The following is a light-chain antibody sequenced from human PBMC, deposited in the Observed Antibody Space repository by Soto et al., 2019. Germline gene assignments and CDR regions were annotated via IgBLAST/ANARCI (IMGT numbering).Light chain of an antibody. V-gene: IGLV2-11*01. CDR3: CSYAGSYTWV. Sequence: QSALTQPRSVSESPGQSVAISCTGTSSDIGGYNYVSWYQQHPGKAPKLMIYDVSQRPSGVPDRFSGSKSGNTASLTISGLQAEDEADYYCCSYAGSYTWVFGGGTTVTVL. J-gene: IGLJ3*02. CDR2: DVS. CDR1: SSDIGGYNY.